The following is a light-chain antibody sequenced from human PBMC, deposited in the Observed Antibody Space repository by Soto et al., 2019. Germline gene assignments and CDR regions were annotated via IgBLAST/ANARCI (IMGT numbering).Light chain of an antibody. CDR1: QSVLYSSNNKNY. CDR3: QQYYSTPLT. J-gene: IGKJ4*01. Sequence: DIVMTQSPDSLAVSLGERATINCKSSQSVLYSSNNKNYLAWYQQKPGQPPKLLIYWASTRESGVPDRFSGSGFGTDFTLTISSLQAEDVAVYYCQQYYSTPLTFGGGTTVEIK. CDR2: WAS. V-gene: IGKV4-1*01.